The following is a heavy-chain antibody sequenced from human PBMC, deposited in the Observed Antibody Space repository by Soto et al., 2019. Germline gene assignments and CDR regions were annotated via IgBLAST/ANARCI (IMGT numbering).Heavy chain of an antibody. Sequence: SEILSLTCTVSGGSISSYYWSWIRQPPGKGLEWIGYIYYSGSTNYNPSLKSRVTISVDTSKNQFSLKLSSVTAADTAVYYCARVRYSGSYQDAFDIWGQGTMVTVSS. CDR3: ARVRYSGSYQDAFDI. CDR2: IYYSGST. CDR1: GGSISSYY. J-gene: IGHJ3*02. V-gene: IGHV4-59*01. D-gene: IGHD1-26*01.